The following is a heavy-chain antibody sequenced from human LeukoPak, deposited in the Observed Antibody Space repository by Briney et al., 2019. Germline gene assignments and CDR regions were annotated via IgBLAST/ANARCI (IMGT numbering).Heavy chain of an antibody. CDR1: GFTFSSYE. D-gene: IGHD6-13*01. CDR2: ISSSGSTI. Sequence: GGSLRLSCAAPGFTFSSYEMNWVRQAPGKGLEWVSYISSSGSTIYYADSVKGRFTISRDNAKNSLYLQMNSLRAEDTAVYYCARDNRWQQLVTGGYYYYGMDVWGQGTTVTVSS. CDR3: ARDNRWQQLVTGGYYYYGMDV. J-gene: IGHJ6*02. V-gene: IGHV3-48*03.